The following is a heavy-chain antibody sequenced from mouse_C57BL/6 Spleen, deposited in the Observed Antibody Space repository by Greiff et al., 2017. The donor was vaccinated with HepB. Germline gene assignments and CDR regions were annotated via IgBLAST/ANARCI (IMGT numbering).Heavy chain of an antibody. V-gene: IGHV3-6*01. CDR2: ISYDGSN. Sequence: EVQLQESGPGLVKPSQSLSLTCSVTGYSITSGYYWNWIRQFPGNKLEWMGYISYDGSNNYNPSLKNRISITRDTSKNQFFLKLNSVTTEDTATYYCAREGGREEGFAYWGQGTLVTVSA. CDR3: AREGGREEGFAY. CDR1: GYSITSGYY. D-gene: IGHD3-3*01. J-gene: IGHJ3*01.